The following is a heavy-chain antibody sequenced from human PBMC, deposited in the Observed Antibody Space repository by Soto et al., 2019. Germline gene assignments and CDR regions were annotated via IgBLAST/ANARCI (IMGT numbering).Heavy chain of an antibody. V-gene: IGHV3-23*01. Sequence: EVQLLESGGGLVQPGGSLRLSCAASGFTFSSYAMSWVRQAPGKGLEWVSGISGSAGSTYYADSVKGRFTISRDNSKNTLDLQMNSLRAEDTAVYYCAKDRSLNYDYVWGSYRIIDYWGQGTLVTVSS. CDR1: GFTFSSYA. J-gene: IGHJ4*02. CDR3: AKDRSLNYDYVWGSYRIIDY. CDR2: ISGSAGST. D-gene: IGHD3-16*02.